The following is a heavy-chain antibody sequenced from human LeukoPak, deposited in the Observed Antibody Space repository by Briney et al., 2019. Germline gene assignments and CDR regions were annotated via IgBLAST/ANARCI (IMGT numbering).Heavy chain of an antibody. Sequence: SETLSLTCTVSGGSISSGSYYWSWIRQPPGKGLEWIGEINHSGSTNYNPSLKSRVTISVDTSKNQFSLKLSSVTAADTAAYFCARRRLRAYYNYDGGMAFDVWGQGTMVTVSS. CDR3: ARRRLRAYYNYDGGMAFDV. D-gene: IGHD3-22*01. V-gene: IGHV4-39*07. CDR1: GGSISSGSYY. J-gene: IGHJ3*01. CDR2: INHSGST.